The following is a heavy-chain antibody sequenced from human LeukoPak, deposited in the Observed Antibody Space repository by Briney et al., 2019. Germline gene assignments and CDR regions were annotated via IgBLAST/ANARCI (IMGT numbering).Heavy chain of an antibody. V-gene: IGHV3-21*01. CDR1: GFTFRSYS. Sequence: PGGSLRLSCAASGFTFRSYSMNWVRQAPGKGLGWVSSISSSNGYIYYADSVKGRFTISRDNAKNSLYLQMNSLRAEDTAVYYCARVPGDYWGQGALVTVSS. J-gene: IGHJ4*02. D-gene: IGHD1-1*01. CDR3: ARVPGDY. CDR2: ISSSNGYI.